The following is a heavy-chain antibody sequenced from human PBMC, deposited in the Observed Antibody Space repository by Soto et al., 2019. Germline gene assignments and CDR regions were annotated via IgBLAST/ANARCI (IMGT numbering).Heavy chain of an antibody. CDR2: MNPNSGNT. D-gene: IGHD1-7*01. CDR1: GYTFTSYD. V-gene: IGHV1-8*01. J-gene: IGHJ5*02. CDR3: ARERTGTTSNWFDP. Sequence: QVQLVQSGAEVKKPGASVKVSCKAFGYTFTSYDINWVRQATGQGLEWMGWMNPNSGNTGYAQKFQGRVTMTRNTSISTAYMELSSLRSEDMAVYYCARERTGTTSNWFDPWGQGTLVTVSS.